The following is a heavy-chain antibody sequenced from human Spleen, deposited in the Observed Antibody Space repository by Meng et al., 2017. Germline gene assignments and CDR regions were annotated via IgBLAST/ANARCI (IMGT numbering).Heavy chain of an antibody. V-gene: IGHV4-39*07. CDR3: ARGWTSGYDFHSPPGE. J-gene: IGHJ4*02. CDR1: GGSISSSSYY. CDR2: IYYSGST. Sequence: SETLSLTCTVSGGSISSSSYYWGWIRQPPGKGLEWIGSIYYSGSTNYNPSLKSRVTISVDTSKNQFSLNLNSVTASDTAVYYCARGWTSGYDFHSPPGEWGQGTLVTVSS. D-gene: IGHD5-12*01.